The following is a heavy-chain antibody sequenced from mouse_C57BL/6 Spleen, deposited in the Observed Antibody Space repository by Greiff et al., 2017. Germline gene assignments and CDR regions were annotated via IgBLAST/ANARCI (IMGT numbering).Heavy chain of an antibody. CDR2: IYPGGGYT. CDR3: ARFGSSHGYCDD. Sequence: QVQLQQSGAELVRPGTSVKMSCKASGYTFTNYWIGWAKQRPGHGLEWIGEIYPGGGYTNYNEKFKGKATLTADKSSSTAYMQLSSLTSEDSAIYYCARFGSSHGYCDDWGQGTTVTVSS. CDR1: GYTFTNYW. D-gene: IGHD1-1*01. J-gene: IGHJ2*01. V-gene: IGHV1-63*01.